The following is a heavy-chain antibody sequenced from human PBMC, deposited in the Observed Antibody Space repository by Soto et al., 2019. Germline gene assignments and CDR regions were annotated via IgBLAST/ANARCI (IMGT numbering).Heavy chain of an antibody. J-gene: IGHJ4*02. CDR3: ARVGSSGWSPDY. CDR1: GGSISGHY. V-gene: IGHV4-59*11. Sequence: SETLSLTCTVSGGSISGHYWIWIRQPPGKGLEWIGYIFYSGSTNYNPSLKSRVTISVDTSNNQFSLNLYSVTAPDTAVYYCARVGSSGWSPDYWGQGTLVTVSS. CDR2: IFYSGST. D-gene: IGHD6-19*01.